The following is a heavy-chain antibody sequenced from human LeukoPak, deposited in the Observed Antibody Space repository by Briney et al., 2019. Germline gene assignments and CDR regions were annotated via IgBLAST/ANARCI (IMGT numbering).Heavy chain of an antibody. J-gene: IGHJ4*02. Sequence: ASVKVSCKASGYTFTTYYMHWVRQAPGQGIEWMGIINPSSGSTSYAQQFQGGVTMTRDMCTGTVSMELSSLRSEDTAACFCARGAGTSGSFDYWGQGTLVTVSS. CDR2: INPSSGST. V-gene: IGHV1-46*01. CDR3: ARGAGTSGSFDY. CDR1: GYTFTTYY. D-gene: IGHD1-26*01.